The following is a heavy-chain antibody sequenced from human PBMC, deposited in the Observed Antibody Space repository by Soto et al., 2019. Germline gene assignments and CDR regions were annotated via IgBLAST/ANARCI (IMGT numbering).Heavy chain of an antibody. Sequence: SETLSLTCTVSGGSISSYYWSWIRQPPGKGLEWIGYIYYSGNTNYNPSLKSRVTISVDTSKNQFSLKLSSVTAADTAVYYCARGPTDSWSYCGGDCYSTWFDPWGQGTLVTVS. V-gene: IGHV4-59*01. CDR3: ARGPTDSWSYCGGDCYSTWFDP. D-gene: IGHD2-21*02. J-gene: IGHJ5*02. CDR1: GGSISSYY. CDR2: IYYSGNT.